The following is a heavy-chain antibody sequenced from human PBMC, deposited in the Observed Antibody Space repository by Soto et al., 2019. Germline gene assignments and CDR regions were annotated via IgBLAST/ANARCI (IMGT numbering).Heavy chain of an antibody. D-gene: IGHD3-9*01. Sequence: QVQLVQSGAEVKKPGASVKVPCKASGYTFTSYGISWMRQAPGQGLEWMGWISAYNGKTNYAQKLQGRVTMTTDPSTSTSYMELRSLRSDDTAVYYCARVPEVTGDFDWLPDYWGQGTLVTVSA. CDR3: ARVPEVTGDFDWLPDY. CDR1: GYTFTSYG. CDR2: ISAYNGKT. J-gene: IGHJ4*02. V-gene: IGHV1-18*01.